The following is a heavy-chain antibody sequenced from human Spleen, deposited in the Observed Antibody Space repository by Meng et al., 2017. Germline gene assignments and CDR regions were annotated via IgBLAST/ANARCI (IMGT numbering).Heavy chain of an antibody. CDR3: ARESITMVRGGRNWFDP. V-gene: IGHV3-30*19. CDR1: GFTFSNYG. CDR2: VSYDGSHK. D-gene: IGHD3-10*01. Sequence: GESLKISCAASGFTFSNYGMHWVRQAPGKGLEWVAVVSYDGSHKYYADSVKGRFTISRDNSKNTLYLQMNSLRAEDTAVYYCARESITMVRGGRNWFDPWGQGTQVNGAS. J-gene: IGHJ5*01.